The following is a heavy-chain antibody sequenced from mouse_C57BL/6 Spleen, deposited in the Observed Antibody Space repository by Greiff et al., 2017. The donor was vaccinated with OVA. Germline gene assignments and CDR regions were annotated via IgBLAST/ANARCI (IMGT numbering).Heavy chain of an antibody. V-gene: IGHV1-54*01. CDR3: ATYDYSYWYFDV. CDR1: GYAFTNYL. Sequence: VQRVESGAELVRPGTSVKVSCKASGYAFTNYLIEWVKQRPGQGLEWIGVINPGSGGTNYNEKFKGKATLTADKSSSTAYMQLSSLTSEDSAVYFCATYDYSYWYFDVWGTGTTVTVSS. D-gene: IGHD2-4*01. J-gene: IGHJ1*03. CDR2: INPGSGGT.